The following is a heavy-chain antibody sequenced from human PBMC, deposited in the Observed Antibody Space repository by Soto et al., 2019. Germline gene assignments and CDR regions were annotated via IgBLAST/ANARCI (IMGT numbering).Heavy chain of an antibody. CDR2: IYYSGST. Sequence: SETLSLTCTVSGGSISSGDYYWSWIRQPPGKGLEWIGYIYYSGSTYYNPSLKSRVTISVDTSKNQFSLKLSSVTAADTAVYYCARENRYCSSTSCYTPDYWGQGTLVPVS. J-gene: IGHJ4*02. V-gene: IGHV4-30-4*01. CDR1: GGSISSGDYY. D-gene: IGHD2-2*02. CDR3: ARENRYCSSTSCYTPDY.